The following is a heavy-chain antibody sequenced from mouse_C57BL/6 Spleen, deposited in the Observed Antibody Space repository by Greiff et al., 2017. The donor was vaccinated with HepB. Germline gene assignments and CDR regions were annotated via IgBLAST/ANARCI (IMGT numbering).Heavy chain of an antibody. V-gene: IGHV3-6*01. J-gene: IGHJ2*01. CDR3: AYDLFDY. CDR1: GYSITSGYY. D-gene: IGHD2-3*01. CDR2: ISYDGSN. Sequence: VQLQQSGPGLVKPSQSLSLTCSVTGYSITSGYYWNWIRQFPGNKLEWMGYISYDGSNNYNPSLKNRISITRDTSKNQFFLKLNSVTTEDTATYYCAYDLFDYWGQGTTLTVSS.